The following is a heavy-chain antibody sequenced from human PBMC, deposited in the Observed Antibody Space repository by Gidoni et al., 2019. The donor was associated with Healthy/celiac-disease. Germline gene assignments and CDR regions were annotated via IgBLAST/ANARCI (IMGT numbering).Heavy chain of an antibody. Sequence: EVQLVESGGGLVQPGGSLRLSCAASGFTFSSYWMSWVRQAPGKGLEWVANRKQDGSEKSYVDSVKGRFTISRDNAKNSLYLQMNSLRAEDTAVYYCAKSGSSGWYDGSNFDYWGQGTLVTVSS. CDR2: RKQDGSEK. CDR3: AKSGSSGWYDGSNFDY. CDR1: GFTFSSYW. D-gene: IGHD6-19*01. J-gene: IGHJ4*02. V-gene: IGHV3-7*01.